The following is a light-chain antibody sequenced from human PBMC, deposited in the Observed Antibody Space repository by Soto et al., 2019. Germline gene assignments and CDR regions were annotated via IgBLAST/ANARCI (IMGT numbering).Light chain of an antibody. CDR2: GAS. V-gene: IGKV3-15*01. CDR1: QSVISN. J-gene: IGKJ1*01. Sequence: EIVMRQSQAILSVAPGERATLSCRASQSVISNLAGFHQKPGQTPRLLFNGASTRATGIPARFTGSGSGTEFTLTISSLQPDDFATYYCQHYNSYSEAFGQGTKVDIK. CDR3: QHYNSYSEA.